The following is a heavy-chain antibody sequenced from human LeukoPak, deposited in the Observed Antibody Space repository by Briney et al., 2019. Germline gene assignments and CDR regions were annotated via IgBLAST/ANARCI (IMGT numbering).Heavy chain of an antibody. CDR3: ARDCSGGSCYPTFDAFDI. J-gene: IGHJ3*02. V-gene: IGHV3-7*01. CDR1: GFTFSSYW. D-gene: IGHD2-15*01. CDR2: IKQDGSEK. Sequence: GGSLRLSRAASGFTFSSYWMSWVRQAPGKGLEGVANIKQDGSEKYYVDSVKGRFTISRDNAKNSLYLQMNSLRAEDTAVYYCARDCSGGSCYPTFDAFDIWGQGTMVTVSS.